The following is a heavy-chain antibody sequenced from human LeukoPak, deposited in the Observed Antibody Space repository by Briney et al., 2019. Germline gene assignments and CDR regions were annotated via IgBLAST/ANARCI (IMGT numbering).Heavy chain of an antibody. D-gene: IGHD2-15*01. CDR3: ARECGGSCYNAFDI. Sequence: GGSLRLSCAASGFTFRNAWMTWVRQAPGKGLEWVSVIYSGGSTYYADSVKGRFTISRDNSKNTLYLQMNSLRAEDTAVYYCARECGGSCYNAFDIWGQGTMVTVSS. CDR2: IYSGGST. V-gene: IGHV3-53*01. CDR1: GFTFRNAW. J-gene: IGHJ3*02.